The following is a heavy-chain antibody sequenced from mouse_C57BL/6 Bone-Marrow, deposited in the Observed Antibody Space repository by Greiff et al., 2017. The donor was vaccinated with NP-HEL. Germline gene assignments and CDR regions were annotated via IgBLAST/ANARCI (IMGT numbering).Heavy chain of an antibody. CDR1: GFTFSSYA. CDR2: ISDGGSYT. J-gene: IGHJ2*01. D-gene: IGHD3-2*02. CDR3: ARDDSSGYVKDY. Sequence: EVKLEESGGGLVKPGGSLKLSCAASGFTFSSYAMSWVRQTPEKRLEWVATISDGGSYTYYPDNVKGRFTISRDNAKNNLYLQMSHLKSEDTAMYYCARDDSSGYVKDYWGQGTTLTVSS. V-gene: IGHV5-4*01.